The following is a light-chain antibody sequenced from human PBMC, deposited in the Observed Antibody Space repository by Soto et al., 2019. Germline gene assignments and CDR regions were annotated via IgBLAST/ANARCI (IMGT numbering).Light chain of an antibody. CDR2: DVS. CDR3: QQYGSSPRT. J-gene: IGKJ1*01. V-gene: IGKV3-20*01. Sequence: EIVLTQSPATLSVSPGDRVTLSCRASQSVSSNYLAWYQQKSGQAPSLLIYDVSRRATGIPERFSGSGSGTDFTLIISRLEPEDFAVYYCQQYGSSPRTFGQGTKVDIK. CDR1: QSVSSNY.